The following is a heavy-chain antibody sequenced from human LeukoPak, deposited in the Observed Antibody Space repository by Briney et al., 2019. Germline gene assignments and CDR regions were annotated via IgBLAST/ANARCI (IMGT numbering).Heavy chain of an antibody. V-gene: IGHV1-8*01. CDR1: GYTFTSSD. CDR3: ARLIAVAGLGIYYFDY. D-gene: IGHD6-19*01. CDR2: MNPNSGNT. J-gene: IGHJ4*02. Sequence: ASVKVSCKASGYTFTSSDINWVRQATGQGLEWMGWMNPNSGNTGYAQKFQGRVTMTRNTSISTAYMELSSLRSEDTAVYYCARLIAVAGLGIYYFDYWGQGTLVTVSS.